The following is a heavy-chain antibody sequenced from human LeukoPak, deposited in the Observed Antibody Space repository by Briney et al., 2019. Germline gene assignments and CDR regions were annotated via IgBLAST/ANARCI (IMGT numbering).Heavy chain of an antibody. CDR1: GFTFSNYW. CDR2: IKQDGSDK. CDR3: ARDRVGYCTSATMGGCSFDY. J-gene: IGHJ4*02. V-gene: IGHV3-7*01. D-gene: IGHD2-2*01. Sequence: GGSLRLYCAASGFTFSNYWMTWVRQAPGKGLEWVANIKQDGSDKYYVDSVKGRFTISRDNAKNSLSLQMNSLRAEDTAVYHCARDRVGYCTSATMGGCSFDYWGQGILVTVSS.